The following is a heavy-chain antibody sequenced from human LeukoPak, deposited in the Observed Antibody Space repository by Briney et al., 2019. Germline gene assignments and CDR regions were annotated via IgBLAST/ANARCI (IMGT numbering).Heavy chain of an antibody. V-gene: IGHV3-30-3*02. D-gene: IGHD6-19*01. CDR3: AKDYRGWYAGSYFDY. Sequence: GGSLRLSCATSGFTFSSYGFHWVRQAPGKGLEWVAVISNNGGYKHYTDSVKGRFTISRDDSKSTVYLQMNSLRAEDTAVYYCAKDYRGWYAGSYFDYWGQGTLVTVSS. CDR2: ISNNGGYK. J-gene: IGHJ4*02. CDR1: GFTFSSYG.